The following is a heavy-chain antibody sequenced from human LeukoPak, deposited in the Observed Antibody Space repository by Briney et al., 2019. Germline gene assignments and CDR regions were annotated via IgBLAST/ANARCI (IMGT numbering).Heavy chain of an antibody. CDR2: ITSSSSYI. Sequence: GGSLRLSCAASGFTFSSYSMNWVRQAPGKGLEWVSSITSSSSYIYYADSVKGRFTISRDNAKNSLYLQMNSLRAEDTAAYYCARDGPYCSSTSCYLDNWGQGTLVTVSS. CDR3: ARDGPYCSSTSCYLDN. D-gene: IGHD2-2*01. J-gene: IGHJ4*02. CDR1: GFTFSSYS. V-gene: IGHV3-21*01.